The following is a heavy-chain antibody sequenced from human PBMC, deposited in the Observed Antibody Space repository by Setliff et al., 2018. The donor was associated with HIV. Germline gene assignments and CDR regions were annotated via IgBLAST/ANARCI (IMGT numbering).Heavy chain of an antibody. Sequence: GASVKVSCKASGGTFSSYAISWVRQAPGQGLEWMGGIIPIFGTANYAQKFQGRVTITADESTSTAYMELSSLRSEDTAMYYCATLDYYGSQTYNLALHYWGQGTLVTVSS. CDR3: ATLDYYGSQTYNLALHY. CDR1: GGTFSSYA. CDR2: IIPIFGTA. J-gene: IGHJ4*02. V-gene: IGHV1-69*13. D-gene: IGHD3-10*01.